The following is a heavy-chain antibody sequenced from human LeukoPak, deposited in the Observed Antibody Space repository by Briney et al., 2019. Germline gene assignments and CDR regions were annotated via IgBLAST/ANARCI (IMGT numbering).Heavy chain of an antibody. V-gene: IGHV4-4*07. CDR1: GGSISNYF. D-gene: IGHD3-3*01. Sequence: SETLSLTCTVSGGSISNYFWSWIRQPAGKGLEWIGRIYPSGSTNYNPSLKSRVTISMDTSKNQFSLKLSSVTAADTAVYYCAGRGNTIFGVVIADAFDIWGQGTMVTVSS. J-gene: IGHJ3*02. CDR2: IYPSGST. CDR3: AGRGNTIFGVVIADAFDI.